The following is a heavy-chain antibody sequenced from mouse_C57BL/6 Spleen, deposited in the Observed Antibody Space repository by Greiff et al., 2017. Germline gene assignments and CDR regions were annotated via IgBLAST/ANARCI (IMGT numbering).Heavy chain of an antibody. CDR3: APITTVPDY. CDR1: GYTFTDYE. Sequence: QVQLQQPGAELVRPGASVTLSCKASGYTFTDYEMHWVKQTPVHGLEWIGAIDPETGGTAYNQKFKGKAILTADKSSSTAYMELRSLTSEDSAVYYSAPITTVPDYWGQGTTLTVSS. CDR2: IDPETGGT. J-gene: IGHJ2*01. V-gene: IGHV1-15*01. D-gene: IGHD1-1*01.